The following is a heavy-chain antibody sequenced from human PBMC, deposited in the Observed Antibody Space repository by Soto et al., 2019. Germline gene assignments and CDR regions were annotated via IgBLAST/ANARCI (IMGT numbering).Heavy chain of an antibody. D-gene: IGHD3-10*01. V-gene: IGHV1-8*01. CDR2: MNPNSGNT. CDR3: ARSRMVRVNWFDP. CDR1: GYTFTSYD. Sequence: ASVKVSCKASGYTFTSYDINWVRQATGQGLEWMGWMNPNSGNTGYAQKFQGRVTMTRNTSISTAYMELSSLRSEDTAVYYCARSRMVRVNWFDPWGQGTLVTVSS. J-gene: IGHJ5*02.